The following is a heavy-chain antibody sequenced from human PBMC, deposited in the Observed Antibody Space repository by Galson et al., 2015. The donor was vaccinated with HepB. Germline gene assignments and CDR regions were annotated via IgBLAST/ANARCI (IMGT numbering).Heavy chain of an antibody. D-gene: IGHD6-13*01. V-gene: IGHV4-59*08. CDR3: ARRAGSSWRAYFDY. Sequence: TLSLTCTVSGGSISSYYWSWIRQPPGKGLEWIGYIYYSGSTNYNPSLKSRVTISVDTSKNQFSLKLSSVTAADTAVYYCARRAGSSWRAYFDYWGQGTLVTVSS. CDR2: IYYSGST. J-gene: IGHJ4*02. CDR1: GGSISSYY.